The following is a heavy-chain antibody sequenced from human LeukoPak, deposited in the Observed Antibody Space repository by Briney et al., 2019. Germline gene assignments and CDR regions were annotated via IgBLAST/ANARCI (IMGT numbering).Heavy chain of an antibody. Sequence: SETLSLTCTVSGGSISSYYWSWIRQPPGKGLEWIGYIFYSGRTNNNPSLKSRVTISVDTSKNQFSLKLTPVTAADTAVYYCARDVGGSYGDYVPDAFDIWGQGTMVTVSS. J-gene: IGHJ3*02. CDR3: ARDVGGSYGDYVPDAFDI. V-gene: IGHV4-59*01. D-gene: IGHD4-17*01. CDR2: IFYSGRT. CDR1: GGSISSYY.